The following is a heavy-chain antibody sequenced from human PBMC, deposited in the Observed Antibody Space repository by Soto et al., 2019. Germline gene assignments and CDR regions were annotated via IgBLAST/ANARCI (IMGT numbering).Heavy chain of an antibody. CDR3: ARGGREIILGYYAMDV. J-gene: IGHJ6*02. CDR1: GGSISTYS. Sequence: QVQLQESGPGLVKPSETLSLTCTVSGGSISTYSWGWIRQPPGRGLEWIGYIYYSGNTNYTPSLKSRSAISADTSKNQFSRRLSSVTAADTAAYYCARGGREIILGYYAMDVWGQGTTVTVSS. V-gene: IGHV4-59*01. D-gene: IGHD3-10*01. CDR2: IYYSGNT.